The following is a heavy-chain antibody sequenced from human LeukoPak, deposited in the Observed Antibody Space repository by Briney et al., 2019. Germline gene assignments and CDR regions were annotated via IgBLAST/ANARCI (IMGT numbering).Heavy chain of an antibody. Sequence: PGGPLRLSCSASGFTFGDYGMSWFRQAPGEGLEWVGFIRSKAYGVTTEYAASVKGRFTISRDDSKSIAYLQMSSLKSEDTAVYYCTRDPSHYYDSSGYYYNWGRGTLVTVSS. D-gene: IGHD3-22*01. V-gene: IGHV3-49*03. J-gene: IGHJ4*02. CDR3: TRDPSHYYDSSGYYYN. CDR1: GFTFGDYG. CDR2: IRSKAYGVTT.